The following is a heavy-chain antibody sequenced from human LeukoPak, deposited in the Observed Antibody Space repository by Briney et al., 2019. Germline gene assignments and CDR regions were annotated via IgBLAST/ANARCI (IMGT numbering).Heavy chain of an antibody. CDR3: ARGLEQQLILGYYYYGMDV. J-gene: IGHJ6*02. V-gene: IGHV3-48*04. D-gene: IGHD6-13*01. Sequence: GGSLRLSCAASGFTFSSYAMSWVRQAPGKGLEWVSYISSSGSTIYHADSVKGRFTISRDNAKNSLYVQMNSLRAEDTAVYYCARGLEQQLILGYYYYGMDVWGQGTTVTVSS. CDR1: GFTFSSYA. CDR2: ISSSGSTI.